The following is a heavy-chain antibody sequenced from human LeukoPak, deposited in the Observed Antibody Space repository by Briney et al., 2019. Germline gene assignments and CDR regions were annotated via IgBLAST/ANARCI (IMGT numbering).Heavy chain of an antibody. V-gene: IGHV4-34*01. CDR1: GGSFSGYY. J-gene: IGHJ6*03. CDR3: ARGSVAVAGNYYYYYRDV. CDR2: INHSGST. Sequence: SETLSLTCAVYGGSFSGYYWSWIRQPPGKGLEWIGEINHSGSTNYNPSLKSRVTISVDTSKNQFSLKLSSVTAADTAVYYCARGSVAVAGNYYYYYRDVWGKGTTVTVSS. D-gene: IGHD6-19*01.